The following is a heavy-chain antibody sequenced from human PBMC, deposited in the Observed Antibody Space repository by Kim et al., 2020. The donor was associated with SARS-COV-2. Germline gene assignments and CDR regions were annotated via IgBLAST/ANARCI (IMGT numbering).Heavy chain of an antibody. Sequence: ASVKVSCKASRYTFTTYTITWVRQAPGQGLEWLGWINPYASTTNYAQKLRDRVTMTADTSTSTVHMELRNLRSDDTAVYYCARETSYGMDVWGQGTTVTVSS. CDR1: RYTFTTYT. J-gene: IGHJ6*02. CDR3: ARETSYGMDV. CDR2: INPYASTT. V-gene: IGHV1-18*01.